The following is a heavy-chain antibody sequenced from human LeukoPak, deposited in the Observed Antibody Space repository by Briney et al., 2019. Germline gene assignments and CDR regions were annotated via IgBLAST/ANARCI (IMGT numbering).Heavy chain of an antibody. CDR1: GFTFSKYA. D-gene: IGHD3-16*01. CDR3: AKRGGGVSNFDY. J-gene: IGHJ4*02. Sequence: AGGSLRLSCAASGFTFSKYAMTWVRQAPGKGLEWVSSITDSGVNTYYADSVEGRFTVSGDNFNSTLYLQMNRLRAEDTAVYYCAKRGGGVSNFDYWGQGTLVTVSS. V-gene: IGHV3-23*01. CDR2: ITDSGVNT.